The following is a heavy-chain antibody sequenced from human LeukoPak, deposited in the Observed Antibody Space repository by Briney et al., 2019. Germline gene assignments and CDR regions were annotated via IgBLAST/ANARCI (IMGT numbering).Heavy chain of an antibody. CDR3: ARPTTVTTISADAFDI. CDR2: ITSGSVNK. CDR1: GFIFSSYS. J-gene: IGHJ3*02. D-gene: IGHD4-17*01. V-gene: IGHV3-21*01. Sequence: GGSLRLSCAASGFIFSSYSMTWVRQAPGKGLEWVALITSGSVNKYYADSVKGRFTVSRDNAKNSLYLQMNSLRAEDSSVYYCARPTTVTTISADAFDIWGQGTMVTVSS.